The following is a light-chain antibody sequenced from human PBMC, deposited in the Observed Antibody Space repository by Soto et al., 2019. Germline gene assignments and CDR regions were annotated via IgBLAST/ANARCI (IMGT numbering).Light chain of an antibody. J-gene: IGLJ2*01. Sequence: QAVVTQEPSLTVSPGGTVTLTCASSTGAVTSGHYPNWFQQKPGQAPRALIYSTNKKHSWTPARVSGSLLGGKAALTLSGVQPEDEAEYYCLLYYGGAQPVVFDGGTKLTVL. CDR2: STN. CDR1: TGAVTSGHY. V-gene: IGLV7-43*01. CDR3: LLYYGGAQPVV.